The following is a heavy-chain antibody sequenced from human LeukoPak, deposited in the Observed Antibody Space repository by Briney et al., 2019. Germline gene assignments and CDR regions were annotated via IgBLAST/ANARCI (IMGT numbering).Heavy chain of an antibody. CDR2: ISAYNGNT. D-gene: IGHD2-2*01. Sequence: VASVKVSCKASGYTFTSYGISWVRQAPGQGLEWMGWISAYNGNTNYAQKLQGRVTMTTDTSTSTAYMELRSLRSDDTAVYYCARDDYCSSTSCYPSHGDYWGQGTLVTVSS. CDR1: GYTFTSYG. V-gene: IGHV1-18*01. CDR3: ARDDYCSSTSCYPSHGDY. J-gene: IGHJ4*02.